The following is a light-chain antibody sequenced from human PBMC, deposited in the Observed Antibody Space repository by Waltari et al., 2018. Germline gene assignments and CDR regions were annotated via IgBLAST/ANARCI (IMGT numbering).Light chain of an antibody. J-gene: IGLJ2*01. CDR2: DVS. Sequence: QSALTQPASVSGSPGQSITISCPGTSNDVGLYNYVSWYQQHPGKAPKLMIYDVSNRPSGVSNRFSGSKSGNTASLTISGLQAEDEADYYCSSFTSSSTYVVFGGGTKLTVL. CDR3: SSFTSSSTYVV. V-gene: IGLV2-14*01. CDR1: SNDVGLYNY.